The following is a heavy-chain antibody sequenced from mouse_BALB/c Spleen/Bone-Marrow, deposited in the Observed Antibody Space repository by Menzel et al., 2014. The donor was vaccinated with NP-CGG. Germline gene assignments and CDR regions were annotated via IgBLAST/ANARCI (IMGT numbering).Heavy chain of an antibody. CDR3: ARFITTVVVDAMDD. Sequence: EVQGVESGGGLVQPGGSRKLSCAASGFTFSDYGMAWVRQAPGKGPEWVAFISNLAYSIYYADTVTGRFTISRENAKDTLYLEMSSLRSEDTAMYDCARFITTVVVDAMDDWGQGTSVTVSS. CDR1: GFTFSDYG. D-gene: IGHD1-1*01. V-gene: IGHV5-15*02. CDR2: ISNLAYSI. J-gene: IGHJ4*01.